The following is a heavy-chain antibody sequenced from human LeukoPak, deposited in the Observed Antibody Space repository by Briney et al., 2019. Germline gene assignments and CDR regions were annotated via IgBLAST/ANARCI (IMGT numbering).Heavy chain of an antibody. J-gene: IGHJ6*03. Sequence: ASVKVSCKASGYTFTGYYMHWVRQAPGQGLEWMGWINPNSGGTNYAQKFQGRVTMTRDTSISTAYMELSRLRSDDTAVYYCARGCSSTSCYSPSMDYMDVWGKGTTVTISS. CDR1: GYTFTGYY. V-gene: IGHV1-2*02. CDR2: INPNSGGT. D-gene: IGHD2-2*01. CDR3: ARGCSSTSCYSPSMDYMDV.